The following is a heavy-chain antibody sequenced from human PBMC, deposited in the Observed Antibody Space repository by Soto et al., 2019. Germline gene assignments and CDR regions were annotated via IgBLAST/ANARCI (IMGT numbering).Heavy chain of an antibody. CDR2: IIPILSMA. CDR1: GGTFSSYT. J-gene: IGHJ4*02. D-gene: IGHD2-15*01. CDR3: ARGYCSGGSCFYPIDY. V-gene: IGHV1-69*02. Sequence: GASVKVSCKASGGTFSSYTISWVRQAPGQGLEWMGRIIPILSMANYAQKFQGRVTITADKSTSTAYMELSSLRSEDTAVYYCARGYCSGGSCFYPIDYWGQGTLVTVSS.